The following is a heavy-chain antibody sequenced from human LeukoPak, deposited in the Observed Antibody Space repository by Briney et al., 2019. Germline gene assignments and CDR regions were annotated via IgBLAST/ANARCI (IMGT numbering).Heavy chain of an antibody. CDR3: ARGPYCGGDCYLNSWYFDL. J-gene: IGHJ2*01. Sequence: SETLSLTCAVYGGSFSGYYWSWIRQSPGKGLEWIGEINHSGSTNYNPSLKSRVTISVDTSKNQLSLKLSSVTAADTAVYYCARGPYCGGDCYLNSWYFDLWGRGTLVTVSS. V-gene: IGHV4-34*01. CDR1: GGSFSGYY. D-gene: IGHD2-21*01. CDR2: INHSGST.